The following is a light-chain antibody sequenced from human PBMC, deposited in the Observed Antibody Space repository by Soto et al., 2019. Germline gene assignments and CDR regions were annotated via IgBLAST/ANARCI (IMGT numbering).Light chain of an antibody. V-gene: IGLV1-40*01. Sequence: QPVLTQPPSVSGAPGQRVTISCTGSSSNIGAGFDVHWYQHLPGAAPKLLIYGNYNRPSGVPDRFSGSKSGSSASLAIAGLQAEDEADYYCQSYDSSLSGSRVFGGGTQLTVL. CDR3: QSYDSSLSGSRV. J-gene: IGLJ3*02. CDR2: GNY. CDR1: SSNIGAGFD.